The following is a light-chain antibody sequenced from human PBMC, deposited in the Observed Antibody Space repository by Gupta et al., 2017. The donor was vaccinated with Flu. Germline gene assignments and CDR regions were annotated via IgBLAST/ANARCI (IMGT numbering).Light chain of an antibody. J-gene: IGLJ3*02. CDR1: SSNIGNKY. CDR2: DNN. Sequence: QSVLTQPPSVSAAPGQKVTISCSGSSSNIGNKYVSWYQQLPGTAPKLLIYDNNKRPAGIPDRFAGSKSGTSATLGITGLQTGDEADDYCGTWDSSLSAGGHWVFGGGTKLTVL. CDR3: GTWDSSLSAGGHWV. V-gene: IGLV1-51*01.